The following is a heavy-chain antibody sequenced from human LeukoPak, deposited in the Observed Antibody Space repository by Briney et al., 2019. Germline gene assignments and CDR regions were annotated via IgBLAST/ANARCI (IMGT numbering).Heavy chain of an antibody. CDR1: GGSISSSSYY. J-gene: IGHJ4*02. Sequence: SETLSLTCTVSGGSISSSSYYWGWIRQPPGKGLEWIGYIYYSGSTNYNPSLKSRVTISVDTSKNQFSLKLSSVTAADTAVYYCARDPPRGSSWPLFDYWGQGTLVTVSS. CDR3: ARDPPRGSSWPLFDY. CDR2: IYYSGST. V-gene: IGHV4-61*01. D-gene: IGHD6-13*01.